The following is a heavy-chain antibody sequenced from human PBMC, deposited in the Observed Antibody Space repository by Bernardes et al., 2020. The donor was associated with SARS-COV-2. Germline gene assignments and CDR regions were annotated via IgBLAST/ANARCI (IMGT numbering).Heavy chain of an antibody. V-gene: IGHV4-31*03. CDR1: GGSISSGGYY. D-gene: IGHD3-22*01. CDR2: IYYSGST. Sequence: SETMSLTCTVSGGSISSGGYYWSWIRQHPGKGLEWIAYIYYSGSTYYNPSLQSRVTITVDTSKNQFSLKLSSVTAADTAVYYCARVDRRGYYDSSGYENFDYWGQGTLVTVSS. J-gene: IGHJ4*02. CDR3: ARVDRRGYYDSSGYENFDY.